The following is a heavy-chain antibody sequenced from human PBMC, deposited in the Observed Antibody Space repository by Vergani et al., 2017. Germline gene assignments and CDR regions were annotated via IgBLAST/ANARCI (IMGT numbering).Heavy chain of an antibody. V-gene: IGHV3-21*06. J-gene: IGHJ6*03. D-gene: IGHD1-1*01. CDR1: GFTFSSYS. CDR3: ARDFLTRVTTLDYYYMGV. Sequence: EVQLVESGGGLVKPGGSLRLSCAASGFTFSSYSMNWVRQAPGKGLEWVSSISYSSSSIYYADSVKGRFTISRDNSKNTLYLEMNALRAEDTAVYYCARDFLTRVTTLDYYYMGVWGKGTTVTVSS. CDR2: ISYSSSSI.